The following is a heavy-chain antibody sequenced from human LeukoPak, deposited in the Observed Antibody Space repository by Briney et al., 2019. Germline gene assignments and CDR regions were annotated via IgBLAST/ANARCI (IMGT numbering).Heavy chain of an antibody. D-gene: IGHD6-19*01. J-gene: IGHJ4*02. Sequence: ASVKVSCKASGYTFTTYGISWVRQAPGQGLEWMGWINPYNGDTNYAQKLQGRVTMTTDTSTSTAYMELRSLRSDDTAVYYCARARVPIAVAGLYYFDYWGQGALVTVSS. V-gene: IGHV1-18*01. CDR1: GYTFTTYG. CDR2: INPYNGDT. CDR3: ARARVPIAVAGLYYFDY.